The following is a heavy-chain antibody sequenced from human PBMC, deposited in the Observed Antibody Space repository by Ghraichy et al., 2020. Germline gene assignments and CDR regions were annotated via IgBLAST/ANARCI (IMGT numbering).Heavy chain of an antibody. Sequence: GGSLRLSCAASGFTFSSYAMSWVRQAPGKGLEWVSAISGSGGSTYYADSVKGRFTISRDNSKNTLYLQMNSLRAEDTAVYYCAKAREYYDSSGYPYYYGMDVWGQGTTVTVSS. D-gene: IGHD3-22*01. J-gene: IGHJ6*02. CDR2: ISGSGGST. V-gene: IGHV3-23*01. CDR1: GFTFSSYA. CDR3: AKAREYYDSSGYPYYYGMDV.